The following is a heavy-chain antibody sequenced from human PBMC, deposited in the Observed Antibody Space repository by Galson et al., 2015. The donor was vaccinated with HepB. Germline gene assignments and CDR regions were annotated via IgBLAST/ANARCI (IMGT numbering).Heavy chain of an antibody. V-gene: IGHV3-7*03. CDR2: IKQDGSEK. J-gene: IGHJ4*02. Sequence: SLRLSCAASGFTFSSYWMSWVRQAPGKGLEWVANIKQDGSEKYYVDSVKGRFTISRDNAKNSLYLQMNSLRAEDTAVYYCARESYCSSTSCPLDYWGQGTLVIVSS. CDR3: ARESYCSSTSCPLDY. CDR1: GFTFSSYW. D-gene: IGHD2-2*01.